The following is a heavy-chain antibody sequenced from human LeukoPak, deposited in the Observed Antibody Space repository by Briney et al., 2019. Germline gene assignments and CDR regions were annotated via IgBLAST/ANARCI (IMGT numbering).Heavy chain of an antibody. V-gene: IGHV1-18*01. D-gene: IGHD4-23*01. CDR3: ARSGGKDSNWLDP. J-gene: IGHJ5*02. CDR1: GYTFTSYG. Sequence: ASVKVSCKASGYTFTSYGISWVRQAPGQGLEWMGWISAYNGNTNYAQKLQGRVTITRDTSASTAYMELSSLRSEDTAVYYCARSGGKDSNWLDPWGQGTLVTVSS. CDR2: ISAYNGNT.